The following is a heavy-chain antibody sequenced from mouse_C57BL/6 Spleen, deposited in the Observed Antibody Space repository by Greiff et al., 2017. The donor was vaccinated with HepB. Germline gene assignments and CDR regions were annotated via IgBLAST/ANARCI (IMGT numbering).Heavy chain of an antibody. CDR1: GFTFSDYY. Sequence: EVKLMESEGGLVQPGSSMKLSCTASGFTFSDYYMAWVRQVPEKGLEWVANINYDGSSTYYLDSLKSRFIISRDNAKNILYLQMSSLKSEDTATYYCARDRLGLSAMDYWGQGTSVTVSS. CDR3: ARDRLGLSAMDY. CDR2: INYDGSST. D-gene: IGHD4-1*01. J-gene: IGHJ4*01. V-gene: IGHV5-16*01.